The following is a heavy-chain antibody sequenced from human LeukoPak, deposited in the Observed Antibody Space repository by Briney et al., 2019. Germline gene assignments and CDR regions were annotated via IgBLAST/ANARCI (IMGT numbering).Heavy chain of an antibody. CDR3: AREVGVVGQQGGWFDP. Sequence: ASVKVSCQASRYTFTGYYLHWVRQAPGPGLEWIGWNNPNSGGTNYAQKVHGGVTATRDTSVNTAYMELSRLTTDDTAFYYCAREVGVVGQQGGWFDPWGQGTLVTVSS. J-gene: IGHJ5*02. CDR2: NNPNSGGT. CDR1: RYTFTGYY. V-gene: IGHV1-2*02. D-gene: IGHD2-2*01.